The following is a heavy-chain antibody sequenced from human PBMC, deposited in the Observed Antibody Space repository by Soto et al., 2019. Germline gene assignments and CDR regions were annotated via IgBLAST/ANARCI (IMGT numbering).Heavy chain of an antibody. V-gene: IGHV3-23*01. CDR2: ISGSGGST. D-gene: IGHD3-10*01. J-gene: IGHJ4*02. Sequence: PGGSLRLSCAASGFTFSSYAMSWVRQAPGKGLEWVSAISGSGGSTYYADSVKGRITISRDNSKNTLYLQMNSLRAEDTAVYYCAKDQGLLVRGVIIAYFDYWGQGTLVTVSS. CDR3: AKDQGLLVRGVIIAYFDY. CDR1: GFTFSSYA.